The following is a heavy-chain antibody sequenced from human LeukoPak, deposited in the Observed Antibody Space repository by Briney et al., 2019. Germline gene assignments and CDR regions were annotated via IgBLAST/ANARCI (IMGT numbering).Heavy chain of an antibody. V-gene: IGHV5-10-1*01. D-gene: IGHD2-15*01. CDR1: GYSFTSYW. Sequence: GESLKISCKGSGYSFTSYWISWVRQMPGKGLEWMGRIDPSDSYTNCSPSFQGHVTISADKSISTAYLQWSSLKASDTAMYYCATHPAYCSGGSCYGNWFDPWGQGTLVTVSS. CDR3: ATHPAYCSGGSCYGNWFDP. CDR2: IDPSDSYT. J-gene: IGHJ5*02.